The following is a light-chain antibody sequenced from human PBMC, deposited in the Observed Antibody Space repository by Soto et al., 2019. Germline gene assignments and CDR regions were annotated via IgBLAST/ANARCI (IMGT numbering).Light chain of an antibody. CDR1: QSVSSN. J-gene: IGKJ4*01. Sequence: EIVMTQSPDALSVSPGERATLSCRARQSVSSNLAWYQQKPGQAPRLLIYGASTRATGIRARFSGSGSGTEFTLTVSSLQSEDSAVYYCQQYSNWPLTFGGGTKVEIK. CDR2: GAS. V-gene: IGKV3-15*01. CDR3: QQYSNWPLT.